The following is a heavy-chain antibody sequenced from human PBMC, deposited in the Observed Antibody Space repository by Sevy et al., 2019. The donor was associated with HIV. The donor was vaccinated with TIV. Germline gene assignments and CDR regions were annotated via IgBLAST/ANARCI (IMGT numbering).Heavy chain of an antibody. J-gene: IGHJ3*02. CDR2: INQSGST. D-gene: IGHD1-1*01. CDR3: AREGTATVGQNAFDI. CDR1: GGSFSSYY. V-gene: IGHV4-34*01. Sequence: SETLSLTCVVYGGSFSSYYWSWIRQAPGKGLEWIGEINQSGSTNYNPSLKSRVTVSVDTSKNQFSLRLSSVTAAETAVYYCAREGTATVGQNAFDIWGQGTMVTVSS.